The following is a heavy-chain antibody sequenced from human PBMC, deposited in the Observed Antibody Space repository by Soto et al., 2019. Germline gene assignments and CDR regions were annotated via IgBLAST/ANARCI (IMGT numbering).Heavy chain of an antibody. CDR3: AREGGYSYGYGYYYGMDV. J-gene: IGHJ6*02. Sequence: GGSLRLSCAASGFSFRSYSMNWVRQAPGKGLEWISYISSSSMTIYYADSVKDRFIISRDNAKNSLYLQMNSLRAEDTAVYYCAREGGYSYGYGYYYGMDVWGQGTTVTVSS. CDR2: ISSSSMTI. D-gene: IGHD5-18*01. V-gene: IGHV3-48*01. CDR1: GFSFRSYS.